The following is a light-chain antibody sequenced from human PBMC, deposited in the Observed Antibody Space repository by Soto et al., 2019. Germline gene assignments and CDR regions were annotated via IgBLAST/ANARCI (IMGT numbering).Light chain of an antibody. J-gene: IGLJ1*01. CDR1: TSDVGGYDY. CDR3: CSYADRFV. Sequence: QSALTQPASVSGSPGQSITISCTGTTSDVGGYDYVSWYQQHPGQAPKLLIYEVNKRPSGVPDRFSGSKSGNTASLTISGLQAEDEADYYCCSYADRFVFGTGTKLTVL. CDR2: EVN. V-gene: IGLV2-8*01.